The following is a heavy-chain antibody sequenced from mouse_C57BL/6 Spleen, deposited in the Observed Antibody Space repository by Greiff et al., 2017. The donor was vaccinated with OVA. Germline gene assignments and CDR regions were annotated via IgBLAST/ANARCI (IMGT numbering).Heavy chain of an antibody. CDR2: INPGSGGT. CDR1: GYAFTNYL. Sequence: VQLQQSGAELVRPGTSVKVSCKASGYAFTNYLIEWVKQRPGQGLEWIGVINPGSGGTNYNEKFKGKATLTADKSSSTAYMQLSSLTSEDSAVYFCVRPGSSYGFAYWGQGTLVTVSA. CDR3: VRPGSSYGFAY. J-gene: IGHJ3*01. V-gene: IGHV1-54*01. D-gene: IGHD1-1*01.